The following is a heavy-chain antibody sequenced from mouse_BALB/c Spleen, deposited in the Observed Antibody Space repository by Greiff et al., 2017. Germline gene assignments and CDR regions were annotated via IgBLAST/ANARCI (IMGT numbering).Heavy chain of an antibody. CDR2: ILPGSGST. Sequence: VQGVESGAELMKPGASVKISCKATGYTFSSYWIEWVKQRPGHGLEWIGEILPGSGSTNYNEKFKGKATFTADTSSNTAYMQLSSLTSEDSAVYYCARRTTAKIMDYWGQGTSVTVSS. CDR3: ARRTTAKIMDY. J-gene: IGHJ4*01. CDR1: GYTFSSYW. V-gene: IGHV1-9*01. D-gene: IGHD1-2*01.